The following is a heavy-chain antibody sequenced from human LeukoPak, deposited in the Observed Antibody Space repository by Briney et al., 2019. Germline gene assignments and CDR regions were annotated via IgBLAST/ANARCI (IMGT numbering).Heavy chain of an antibody. J-gene: IGHJ4*02. CDR3: XXXXRETGTTKYYFDY. V-gene: IGHV4-39*01. CDR2: IYYSGST. Sequence: PSETLSLTCTVSSGSISSSSYYWGWIRQPPGKGLEWLGSIYYSGSTYYNPSLKSRVTISVDTSKNQFSLKVSSVTAADTAVYXXXXXXRETGTTKYYFDYWGQGTLVTVSS. CDR1: SGSISSSSYY. D-gene: IGHD1-1*01.